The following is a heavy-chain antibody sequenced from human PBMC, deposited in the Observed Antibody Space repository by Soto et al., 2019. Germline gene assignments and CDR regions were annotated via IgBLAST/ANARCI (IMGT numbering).Heavy chain of an antibody. D-gene: IGHD6-19*01. J-gene: IGHJ4*02. CDR3: AMSRGWWSFDY. CDR2: IDTASGKS. V-gene: IGHV1-3*04. Sequence: QVQLVQSGAEVKKPGASVKVSCKASGYSFTTFDLHWVRQAPGHRLEWMGWIDTASGKSKYSETFQGRVTITGDTSATTAYMELSSLRFEYTAVYYCAMSRGWWSFDYWGQGTLITVSS. CDR1: GYSFTTFD.